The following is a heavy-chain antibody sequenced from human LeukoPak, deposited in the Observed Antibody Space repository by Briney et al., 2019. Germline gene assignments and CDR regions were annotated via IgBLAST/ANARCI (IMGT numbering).Heavy chain of an antibody. Sequence: MTGGSLILSCAASGFTFSDYYMSWIRQAPGKGLEWVSYISSSGNTIYYTDSVKGRFTISRDNAKNSLYLQMNSLRAEDTAVYYCARGMKVRNYYYYYYYMDVWGKGTTVTVSS. J-gene: IGHJ6*03. V-gene: IGHV3-11*01. CDR2: ISSSGNTI. CDR1: GFTFSDYY. CDR3: ARGMKVRNYYYYYYYMDV. D-gene: IGHD2-2*01.